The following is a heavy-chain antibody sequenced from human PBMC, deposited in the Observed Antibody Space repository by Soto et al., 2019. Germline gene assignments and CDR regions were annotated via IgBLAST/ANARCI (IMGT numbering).Heavy chain of an antibody. D-gene: IGHD2-2*01. CDR3: ARVAGYCISTGCYSLDY. V-gene: IGHV3-30-3*01. Sequence: QVQLVESGGGVVQPGRSLRLSCAASGFTFSSYAMHWVRQAPGKGLEWVAVISYDGSNKYYADSVKGRFTISRDNSKNTLYLQMNSLRAEDTAVYYCARVAGYCISTGCYSLDYWGQGTLVTVSS. J-gene: IGHJ4*02. CDR1: GFTFSSYA. CDR2: ISYDGSNK.